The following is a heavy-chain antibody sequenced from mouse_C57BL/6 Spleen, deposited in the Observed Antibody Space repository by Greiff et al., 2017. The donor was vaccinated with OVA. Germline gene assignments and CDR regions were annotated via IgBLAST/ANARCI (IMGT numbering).Heavy chain of an antibody. V-gene: IGHV1-69*01. CDR1: GYTFTSYW. Sequence: VQLQQPGAELVMPGASVKLSCKASGYTFTSYWMHWVKQRPGQGLEWIGEIDPSDSYTNYNQKFKGKSTLTVDKSSRTAYMPLSSLTSEDSAVYYCARGNYYGSSYYAMDYWGQGTSVTVSS. CDR2: IDPSDSYT. CDR3: ARGNYYGSSYYAMDY. D-gene: IGHD1-1*01. J-gene: IGHJ4*01.